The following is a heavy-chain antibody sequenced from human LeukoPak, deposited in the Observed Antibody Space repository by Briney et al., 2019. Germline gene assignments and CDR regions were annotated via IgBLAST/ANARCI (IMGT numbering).Heavy chain of an antibody. Sequence: ASVKVSCKASGYTFTTYDINWVRQATGQGLEWMGWMNPNSGNTGYTQKFQGRVTMTRNTSISTAYMELSSLRSEDTAVYYCARGRGSGHKENGFDPWGKGTLVTVSS. D-gene: IGHD6-19*01. CDR1: GYTFTTYD. CDR3: ARGRGSGHKENGFDP. J-gene: IGHJ5*02. V-gene: IGHV1-8*01. CDR2: MNPNSGNT.